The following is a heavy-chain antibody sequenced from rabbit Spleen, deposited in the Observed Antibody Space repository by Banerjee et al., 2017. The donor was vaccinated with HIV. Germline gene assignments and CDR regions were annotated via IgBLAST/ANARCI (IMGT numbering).Heavy chain of an antibody. CDR3: ARDTGSSFSTYGMDL. CDR2: IYPDGSGST. V-gene: IGHV1S40*01. Sequence: QSLEESGGGLVKPGASLTLTCKASGIDFSSYYYMCWVRQAPGKGPEWIGCIYPDGSGSTAYANWAKGRFTISKASSATVTLQMTSLTAADTATYFCARDTGSSFSTYGMDLWGQGTLVTVS. D-gene: IGHD8-1*01. J-gene: IGHJ6*01. CDR1: GIDFSSYYY.